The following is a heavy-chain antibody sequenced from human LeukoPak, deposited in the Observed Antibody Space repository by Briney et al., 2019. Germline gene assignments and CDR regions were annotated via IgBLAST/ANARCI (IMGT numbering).Heavy chain of an antibody. Sequence: PSDTLSLTSAVYGGSFSGYYWSWIRQPPGKGLEWIGEINHSGSTNYNPSLKSRVTISVDTSKNQFSLKLSSVTAADTAVYYCARGARGYSGYDFDYWGQGTLVTVSS. D-gene: IGHD5-12*01. CDR3: ARGARGYSGYDFDY. CDR2: INHSGST. CDR1: GGSFSGYY. V-gene: IGHV4-34*01. J-gene: IGHJ4*02.